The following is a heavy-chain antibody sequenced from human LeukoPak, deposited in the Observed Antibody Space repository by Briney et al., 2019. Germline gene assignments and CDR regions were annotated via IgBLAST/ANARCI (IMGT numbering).Heavy chain of an antibody. CDR2: ISGSGYST. J-gene: IGHJ6*03. D-gene: IGHD4-17*01. Sequence: GGSLRLSCAASGFTFSHYGMSWVRQAPGKGLEWVSAISGSGYSTYYADSVKGRFTISRDNSKNTLYLQMNSLRAEDTAVYYCAKHYGDDPDYYYYMDVWGKGTTVTISS. V-gene: IGHV3-23*01. CDR1: GFTFSHYG. CDR3: AKHYGDDPDYYYYMDV.